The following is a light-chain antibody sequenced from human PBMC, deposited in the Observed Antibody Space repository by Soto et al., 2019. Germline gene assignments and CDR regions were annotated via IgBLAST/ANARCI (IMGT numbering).Light chain of an antibody. J-gene: IGKJ4*01. CDR3: QQYGSTPLT. CDR2: GAS. Sequence: EFVLTQSPGTLSLSPGERATLSCRASQTVSRNYVAWYRQKPGQAPRLLIYGASSRASGIPDRFSGSGSGEDFTLSITRLEPEDFALYYCQQYGSTPLTFGGGTKV. V-gene: IGKV3-20*01. CDR1: QTVSRNY.